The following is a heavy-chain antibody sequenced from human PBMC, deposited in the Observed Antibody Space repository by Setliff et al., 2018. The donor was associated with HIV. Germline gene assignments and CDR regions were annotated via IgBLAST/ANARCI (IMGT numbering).Heavy chain of an antibody. Sequence: SETLSLTCTVYGGSFSGYYWSWIRQTPGEGLEWIGEINPGGSTKYNPSLKSRVTISEDTSKNQFSLRLKSVTAADTALYYCARDLSGGYNFWSGYYPLDYWGRG. CDR2: INPGGST. J-gene: IGHJ4*02. CDR3: ARDLSGGYNFWSGYYPLDY. CDR1: GGSFSGYY. D-gene: IGHD3-3*01. V-gene: IGHV4-34*01.